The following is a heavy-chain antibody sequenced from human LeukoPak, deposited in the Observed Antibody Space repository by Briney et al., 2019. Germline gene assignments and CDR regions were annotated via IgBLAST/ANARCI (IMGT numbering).Heavy chain of an antibody. V-gene: IGHV3-21*01. D-gene: IGHD5-18*01. CDR2: ISSSSSYI. J-gene: IGHJ4*02. CDR3: ARGTAMVFFPFDY. Sequence: GGSLRLSCAASGFTFSSYAMSWVRQAPGKGLEWVSSISSSSSYIYYADSVKGRFTISRDNAKNSLYLQMNSLRAEDTAVYYCARGTAMVFFPFDYWGQGTLVTVSS. CDR1: GFTFSSYA.